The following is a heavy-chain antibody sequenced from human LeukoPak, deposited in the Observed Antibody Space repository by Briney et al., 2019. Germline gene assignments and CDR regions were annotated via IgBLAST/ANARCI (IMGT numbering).Heavy chain of an antibody. D-gene: IGHD2-15*01. CDR1: GGTFSSYA. CDR3: ARLVVVVAARYYYYGMDV. J-gene: IGHJ6*02. CDR2: IIPIFGTA. Sequence: ASVKVSCTASGGTFSSYAISWVRQAPGQGLEWTGGIIPIFGTANYAQKFQGRVTITADESTSTAYMELSSLRSEDTAVYYCARLVVVVAARYYYYGMDVWGQGTTVTVSS. V-gene: IGHV1-69*13.